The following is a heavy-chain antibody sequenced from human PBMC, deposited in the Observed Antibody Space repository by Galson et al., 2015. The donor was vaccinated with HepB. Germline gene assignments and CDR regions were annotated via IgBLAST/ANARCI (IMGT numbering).Heavy chain of an antibody. Sequence: SLRLSCAASGFTFSSYAMSWVRQAPGKGLEWVSAISGSGGSTYYADSVKGRFTISRDNSKNTLYLQMNSLKASDTAMYYCARHQRQKTTVTGAFDYWGQGTLVTVSS. CDR2: ISGSGGST. V-gene: IGHV3-23*01. D-gene: IGHD4-17*01. J-gene: IGHJ4*02. CDR3: ARHQRQKTTVTGAFDY. CDR1: GFTFSSYA.